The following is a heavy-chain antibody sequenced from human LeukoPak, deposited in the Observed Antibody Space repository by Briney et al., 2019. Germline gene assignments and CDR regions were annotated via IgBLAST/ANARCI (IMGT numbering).Heavy chain of an antibody. CDR1: GFTFSSYS. CDR3: ATYFPPMVR. D-gene: IGHD3-10*01. J-gene: IGHJ4*02. V-gene: IGHV3-21*01. CDR2: ISSSSYI. Sequence: GGALRLSCAASGFTFSSYSMNWVRQAPGKGGEGVSSISSSSYIYYADSVKGRFTISRDNAKNSLYLQMNSLRAEDTAVYYCATYFPPMVRWGLGTLVTVSS.